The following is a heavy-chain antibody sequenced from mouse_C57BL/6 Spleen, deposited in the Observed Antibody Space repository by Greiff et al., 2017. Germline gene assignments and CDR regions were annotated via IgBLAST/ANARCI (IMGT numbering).Heavy chain of an antibody. J-gene: IGHJ4*01. Sequence: QVQLQQPGAELVKPGASVKMSCKASGYTFTSYWITWVKQRPGQGLEWIGDIYPGSGSTNYNEKFKSKATLTVDTSSSTAYMQLSSLTSEDSAVYYCARSDDYEVYAMDYLGQGTSVTVSS. CDR2: IYPGSGST. V-gene: IGHV1-55*01. D-gene: IGHD2-4*01. CDR3: ARSDDYEVYAMDY. CDR1: GYTFTSYW.